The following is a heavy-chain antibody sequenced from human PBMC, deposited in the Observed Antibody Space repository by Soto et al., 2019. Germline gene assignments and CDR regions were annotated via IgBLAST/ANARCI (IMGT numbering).Heavy chain of an antibody. J-gene: IGHJ4*02. Sequence: GGSLRLSCAASGFPFSGYAINWVRQAPGKGLEWVSIISGIGSSTNYADSVKGRFTISRDNSRDTVYLQMSSLRAEDTAVYYFAKSYYGPYDHSLLFANWGQGTLVTVSS. CDR3: AKSYYGPYDHSLLFAN. CDR2: ISGIGSST. D-gene: IGHD1-26*01. V-gene: IGHV3-23*01. CDR1: GFPFSGYA.